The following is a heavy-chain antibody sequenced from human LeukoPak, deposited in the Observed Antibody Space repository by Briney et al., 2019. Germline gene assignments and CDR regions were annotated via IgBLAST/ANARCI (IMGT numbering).Heavy chain of an antibody. CDR3: AKEIYYDSSGYYYY. J-gene: IGHJ4*02. V-gene: IGHV3-21*04. D-gene: IGHD3-22*01. Sequence: GGSLRLSCAASGFTFSSYSMNWVRQAPGKGLEWVSSISSSSSYIYYADSVKGRFTISRDNSKNTLYLQMNSLRAEDTAVYYCAKEIYYDSSGYYYYWGQGTLVTVSS. CDR2: ISSSSSYI. CDR1: GFTFSSYS.